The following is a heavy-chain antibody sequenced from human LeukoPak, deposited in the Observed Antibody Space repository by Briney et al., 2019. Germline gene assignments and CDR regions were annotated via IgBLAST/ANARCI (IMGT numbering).Heavy chain of an antibody. CDR2: ISGSGGTT. Sequence: GGSLRLSCAASGFTFSSYAMSWVRQAPGKGLEYVSVISGSGGTTYYADSVKGRFTISRDNSKNTVYLQMGSLRAEDTAVYYCARDNGDTSDYWGQGTLVTVSS. J-gene: IGHJ4*02. CDR1: GFTFSSYA. V-gene: IGHV3-23*01. CDR3: ARDNGDTSDY.